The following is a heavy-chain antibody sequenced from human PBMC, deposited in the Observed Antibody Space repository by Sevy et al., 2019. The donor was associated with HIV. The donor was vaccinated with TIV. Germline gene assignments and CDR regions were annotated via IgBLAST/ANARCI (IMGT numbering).Heavy chain of an antibody. CDR3: ARVAVSYCTNDCYHRFDY. Sequence: GGSQRLSCAVSGFSFSHYAFHWVRQAPGKGLEWVSLISYDGTYKYYADSVKGRFTISRDNSKNTLYLQMNSLRGNDTAVYYCARVAVSYCTNDCYHRFDYWGPGALVTVSS. CDR2: ISYDGTYK. V-gene: IGHV3-30-3*01. D-gene: IGHD2-8*01. J-gene: IGHJ4*02. CDR1: GFSFSHYA.